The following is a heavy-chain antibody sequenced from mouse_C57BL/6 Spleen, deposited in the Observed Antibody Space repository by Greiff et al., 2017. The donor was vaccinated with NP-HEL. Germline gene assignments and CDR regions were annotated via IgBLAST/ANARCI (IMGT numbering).Heavy chain of an antibody. Sequence: VQLQQSGPELVKPGASVKISCKASGYAFSSSWMNWVKQRPGKGLEWIGRIYPGDGDTNYNGKFKGKATLTADKSSSTAYMQLSSLTSEDSAVYFCARSRLETYFDYWGQGTTLTVSS. CDR2: IYPGDGDT. J-gene: IGHJ2*01. CDR3: ARSRLETYFDY. CDR1: GYAFSSSW. V-gene: IGHV1-82*01. D-gene: IGHD4-1*01.